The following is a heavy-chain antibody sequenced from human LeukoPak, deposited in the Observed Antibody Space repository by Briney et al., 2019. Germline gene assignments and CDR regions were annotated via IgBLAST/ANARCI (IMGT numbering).Heavy chain of an antibody. CDR1: GFTFSNYA. V-gene: IGHV3-43*02. J-gene: IGHJ4*02. CDR3: AKDMGIAVAGTIDY. Sequence: QTGGSLRLSCAASGFTFSNYAMSWVRQAPGKGLEWVSLISWDGDYTDYADSVKGRFTISRDNTKNSLYLQMNSLRTEDTALFYCAKDMGIAVAGTIDYWGQGTLVTVSS. CDR2: ISWDGDYT. D-gene: IGHD6-19*01.